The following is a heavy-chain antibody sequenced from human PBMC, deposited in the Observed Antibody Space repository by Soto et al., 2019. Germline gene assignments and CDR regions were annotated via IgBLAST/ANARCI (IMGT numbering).Heavy chain of an antibody. V-gene: IGHV4-31*03. CDR2: IYYSGNT. CDR1: GGSIRSGGYD. CDR3: ARDRLMATAGTARHYFGLDV. Sequence: SETLSLTCTVSGGSIRSGGYDWSWVRQNPRRGLEWIGNIYYSGNTYYNPSLKSRLTISVDTSKNQFSLNLSSVTAADTAVYYCARDRLMATAGTARHYFGLDVWGQGTTVTVSS. D-gene: IGHD5-18*01. J-gene: IGHJ6*02.